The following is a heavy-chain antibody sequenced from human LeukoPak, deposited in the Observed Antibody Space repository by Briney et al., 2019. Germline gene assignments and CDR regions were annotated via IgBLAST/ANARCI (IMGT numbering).Heavy chain of an antibody. D-gene: IGHD5-18*01. CDR2: IYSGGST. Sequence: GGSLRLSCAASGFTVSSNNMSWVRQAPGKGLEWVSVIYSGGSTYYADSVKGRFTISRDNSKNTLYLQMNSLRAEDTAVYYCARDPIMVNAFDIWGQGTMVTVSS. J-gene: IGHJ3*02. V-gene: IGHV3-53*01. CDR1: GFTVSSNN. CDR3: ARDPIMVNAFDI.